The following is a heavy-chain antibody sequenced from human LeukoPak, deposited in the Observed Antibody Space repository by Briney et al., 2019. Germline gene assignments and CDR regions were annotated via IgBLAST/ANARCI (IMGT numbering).Heavy chain of an antibody. CDR2: FDPEDGET. J-gene: IGHJ4*02. CDR3: ARDSSTTWDLKFDY. CDR1: GYTLTELS. D-gene: IGHD2/OR15-2a*01. V-gene: IGHV1-24*01. Sequence: ASVTVSCKVSGYTLTELSMHWVRQAPGKGLEWMGGFDPEDGETIYAQKFQGRVTMTRDTSISTAYMELSRLRSDDTAVYYCARDSSTTWDLKFDYGGQGTLVTV.